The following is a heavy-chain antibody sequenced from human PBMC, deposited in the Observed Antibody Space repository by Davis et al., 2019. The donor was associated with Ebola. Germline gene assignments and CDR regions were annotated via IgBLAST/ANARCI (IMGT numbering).Heavy chain of an antibody. CDR3: ARSTNNYFDY. CDR1: GFTFSSYS. D-gene: IGHD2-2*01. CDR2: IGTAGDT. V-gene: IGHV3-13*01. Sequence: GGSLRLSCAASGFTFSSYSMNWVRQATGKGLEWVSAIGTAGDTYYPGSVKGRFTISRENAKNSLYLQMNSLRAGDTAVYYCARSTNNYFDYWGQGTLVTVSS. J-gene: IGHJ4*02.